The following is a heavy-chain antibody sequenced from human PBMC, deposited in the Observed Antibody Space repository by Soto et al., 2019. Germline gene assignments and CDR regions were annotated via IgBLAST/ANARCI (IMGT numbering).Heavy chain of an antibody. CDR2: IYYSGST. Sequence: QLQLQESGPGLVKPSETLSLTCSVSGGSISSSSYFWGWIRQPPGKGLEWIGRIYYSGSTYYNPSLKXRXTXSXXTSKNQFSRKLSSVTAADTAVYYCASHPSDFWFDPWGQGTLVTVSS. CDR3: ASHPSDFWFDP. V-gene: IGHV4-39*01. D-gene: IGHD2-21*02. J-gene: IGHJ5*02. CDR1: GGSISSSSYF.